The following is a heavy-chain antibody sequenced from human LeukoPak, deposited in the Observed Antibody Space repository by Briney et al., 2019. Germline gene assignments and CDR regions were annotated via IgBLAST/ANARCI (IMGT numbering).Heavy chain of an antibody. V-gene: IGHV4-61*02. CDR3: ARGEVPLPSLN. D-gene: IGHD3-16*01. CDR2: IYTSGST. Sequence: SETLSLTCTVSGGSISSGSYYWSWIRQPAGKGLEWIGRIYTSGSTNYNPSLKSRVTISVDTSKNQFSLKLSSVTAADTAVYYCARGEVPLPSLNWGQGTLVTVSS. CDR1: GGSISSGSYY. J-gene: IGHJ4*02.